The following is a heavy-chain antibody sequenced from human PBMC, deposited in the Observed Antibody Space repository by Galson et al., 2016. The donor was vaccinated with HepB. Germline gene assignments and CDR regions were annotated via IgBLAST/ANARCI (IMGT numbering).Heavy chain of an antibody. J-gene: IGHJ4*02. CDR1: DGSVASPHYY. CDR3: ARGMFDWLRSFDY. D-gene: IGHD3-9*01. V-gene: IGHV4-61*01. CDR2: IYYTGTT. Sequence: SETLSLTCTVSDGSVASPHYYWTWIRQPPGKGLEWIGFIYYTGTTNYNPSLKSRVTILIDTSKNQFSLKLRSVTVADTAVYYCARGMFDWLRSFDYWGQGDLVTVSS.